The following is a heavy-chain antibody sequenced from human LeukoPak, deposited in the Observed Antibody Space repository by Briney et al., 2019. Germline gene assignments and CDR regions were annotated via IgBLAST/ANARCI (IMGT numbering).Heavy chain of an antibody. V-gene: IGHV1-69*05. D-gene: IGHD3-10*01. CDR1: GYTFTSYG. Sequence: ASVKVSCKSSGYTFTSYGISWVRQAPGQGLEWMGGIIPIFGTANYAQKFQGRVTMTRDMSTSTDYMELSSLRSEDTAVYYCARDSSVEDTAWWFDPWGQGTLVTVSS. CDR2: IIPIFGTA. J-gene: IGHJ5*02. CDR3: ARDSSVEDTAWWFDP.